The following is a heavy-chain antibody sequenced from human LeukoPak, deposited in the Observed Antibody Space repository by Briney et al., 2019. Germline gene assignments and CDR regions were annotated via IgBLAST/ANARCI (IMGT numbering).Heavy chain of an antibody. CDR1: GGSISSSSYY. J-gene: IGHJ5*02. D-gene: IGHD4-17*01. Sequence: SETLSLTCTVSGGSISSSSYYWGWIRQPPGKGLEWIGSIYYSGSTYYNPSLKSRVTISVDTSKNQFSLKLSSVTAADTAVYYCARDGAYGDYWFDPWGQGTLVTVSS. CDR3: ARDGAYGDYWFDP. CDR2: IYYSGST. V-gene: IGHV4-39*07.